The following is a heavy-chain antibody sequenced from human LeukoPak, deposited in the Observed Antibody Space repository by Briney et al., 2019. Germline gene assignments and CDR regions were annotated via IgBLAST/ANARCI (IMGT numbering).Heavy chain of an antibody. CDR3: ARSPNYYGSGSYQDY. J-gene: IGHJ4*02. CDR1: GYSFTSYW. V-gene: IGHV5-51*01. D-gene: IGHD3-10*01. Sequence: GESLKISCKGSGYSFTSYWIGWVRQMPGKGLEWMGIIYPGDSATRYSPSFQGQVTISADKSISTAYLQWSSLKASDTAMYYCARSPNYYGSGSYQDYWGQGTLVTVSS. CDR2: IYPGDSAT.